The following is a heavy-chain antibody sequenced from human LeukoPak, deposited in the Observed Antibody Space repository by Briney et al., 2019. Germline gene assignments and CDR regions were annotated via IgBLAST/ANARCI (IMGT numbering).Heavy chain of an antibody. CDR1: GFTFSSYG. CDR3: TREGVAGTAWYFDL. J-gene: IGHJ2*01. V-gene: IGHV3-33*01. CDR2: IWYDGSNK. D-gene: IGHD6-19*01. Sequence: PGGSLRLSCAASGFTFSSYGMHWVRQAPGKGLEWVAVIWYDGSNKYYADSVKGRFTISRDNSKNTLYLQMNSLRAEDTAVYYCTREGVAGTAWYFDLWGRGTLVTVSS.